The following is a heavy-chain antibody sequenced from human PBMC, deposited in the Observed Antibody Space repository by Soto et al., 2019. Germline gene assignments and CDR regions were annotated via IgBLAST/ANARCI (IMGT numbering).Heavy chain of an antibody. D-gene: IGHD6-19*01. V-gene: IGHV3-7*01. CDR2: IKQDGSEK. Sequence: EVQLVESGGGLVQPGGSLRLSCAASGFTFSSYWMSWVRQAPGKGLEWVANIKQDGSEKYYVDSVKGRFTISRDNAKNSLYLQMNSLRAEDTAVYYCASWSSSGWFDYWGQGTLVIVSS. CDR1: GFTFSSYW. CDR3: ASWSSSGWFDY. J-gene: IGHJ4*02.